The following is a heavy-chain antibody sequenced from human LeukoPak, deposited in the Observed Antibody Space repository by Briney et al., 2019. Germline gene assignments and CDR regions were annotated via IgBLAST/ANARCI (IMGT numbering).Heavy chain of an antibody. V-gene: IGHV4-38-2*01. CDR2: IYHSGST. CDR1: GYSISSCYY. Sequence: SETLSLTCAVSGYSISSCYYWGWIRQPPGKGLEWIGSIYHSGSTYYSPSLKSRVIISVDTSKNQFSLRLSSVTAADTAVYYCARVVSALYVDMWGQGTMVTVSS. J-gene: IGHJ3*02. D-gene: IGHD3-16*01. CDR3: ARVVSALYVDM.